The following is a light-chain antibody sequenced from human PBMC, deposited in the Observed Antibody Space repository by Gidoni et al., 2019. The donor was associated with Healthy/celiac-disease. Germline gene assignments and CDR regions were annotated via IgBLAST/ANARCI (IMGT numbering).Light chain of an antibody. Sequence: EIVLTQSPATLSLSPGETATLSCRASQSVSSYVAWYQQKPGQAPRLLIYDASNRATGIPARFSGSGSGTDFTLTTSSLEPEDFAVYYCQQRSNWPLTFGPGTKVDIK. CDR3: QQRSNWPLT. J-gene: IGKJ3*01. V-gene: IGKV3-11*01. CDR1: QSVSSY. CDR2: DAS.